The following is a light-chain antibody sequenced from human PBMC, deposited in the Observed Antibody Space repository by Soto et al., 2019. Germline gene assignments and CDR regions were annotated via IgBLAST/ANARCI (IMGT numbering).Light chain of an antibody. V-gene: IGKV3-20*01. Sequence: PGERATLSCRASQSVRSNYLAWYQQKPGQAPRLLIYGASSRATGIADRFSGSGSGTDFTLTINRLEPEDFAVYHCQQYGSAPETFVQGTKLEI. J-gene: IGKJ2*01. CDR3: QQYGSAPET. CDR1: QSVRSNY. CDR2: GAS.